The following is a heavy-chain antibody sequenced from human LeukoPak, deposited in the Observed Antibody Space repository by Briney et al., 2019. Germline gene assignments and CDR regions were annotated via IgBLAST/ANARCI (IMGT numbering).Heavy chain of an antibody. CDR2: IYYSGST. D-gene: IGHD5-12*01. V-gene: IGHV4-59*08. CDR3: ARSRVYGGSFDY. J-gene: IGHJ4*02. CDR1: GGSFSGYY. Sequence: SETLSLTCAVYGGSFSGYYWSWIRQPPGKGLEWIGYIYYSGSTNYNPSLKCRVTISVDTSKNQFSLKLSSVTAADTAVYYCARSRVYGGSFDYWGQGTLVTVSS.